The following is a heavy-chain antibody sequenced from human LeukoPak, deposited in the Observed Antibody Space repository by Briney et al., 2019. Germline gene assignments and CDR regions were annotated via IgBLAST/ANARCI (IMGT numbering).Heavy chain of an antibody. CDR3: ARASLWFGELDPWFDP. D-gene: IGHD3-10*01. CDR1: GYTFTSYY. Sequence: ASVKVSCKASGYTFTSYYMHWVRQAPGQGLEWMGIINPSGGSTSYAQKFQGRVTMTRNTSISTAYMELSSLRSEDTAVYYCARASLWFGELDPWFDPWGQGTLVTVSS. V-gene: IGHV1-46*01. J-gene: IGHJ5*02. CDR2: INPSGGST.